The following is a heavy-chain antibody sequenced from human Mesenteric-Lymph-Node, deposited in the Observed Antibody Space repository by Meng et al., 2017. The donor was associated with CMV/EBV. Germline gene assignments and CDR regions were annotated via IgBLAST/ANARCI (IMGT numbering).Heavy chain of an antibody. Sequence: CTVSSGYISSGGCYWSWIRQHPGKSMKWIGCIYYSGSTYYGPSLKSRVTISVDTSTNQFSLKLSSVTAADTAVYYCARGGGSYYEDYWGQGTLVTVSS. CDR1: SGYISSGGCY. V-gene: IGHV4-31*03. D-gene: IGHD3-10*01. CDR2: IYYSGST. J-gene: IGHJ4*02. CDR3: ARGGGSYYEDY.